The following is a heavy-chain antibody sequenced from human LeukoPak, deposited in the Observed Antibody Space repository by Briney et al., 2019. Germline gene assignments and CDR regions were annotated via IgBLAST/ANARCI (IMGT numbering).Heavy chain of an antibody. J-gene: IGHJ5*02. CDR3: TTDGARGSWFDP. V-gene: IGHV3-15*07. CDR2: IKSKSDGGTT. Sequence: PGGSLRLSCAASGFTFSSYAMNWVRQAPGKGLEWVGRIKSKSDGGTTDYAAPVKGRFTISRDDSKNTLYLQMNSLKTEDTAVYYCTTDGARGSWFDPWGQGTLVTVSS. CDR1: GFTFSSYA. D-gene: IGHD3-16*01.